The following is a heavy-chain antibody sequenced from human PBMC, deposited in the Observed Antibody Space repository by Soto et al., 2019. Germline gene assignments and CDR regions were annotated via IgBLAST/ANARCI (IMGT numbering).Heavy chain of an antibody. D-gene: IGHD2-15*01. V-gene: IGHV4-34*01. J-gene: IGHJ5*02. CDR3: AGSYCSGGSCSPRWFDP. CDR2: INHSGIT. CDR1: GGSFSGYY. Sequence: SETLSLTGAVYGGSFSGYYCSWIRQPPWKGLEWIGEINHSGITNYNPSLKSRVTISVDTSKNQFSLKLSSVTAADTAVYYCAGSYCSGGSCSPRWFDPLGQGTLVTVSS.